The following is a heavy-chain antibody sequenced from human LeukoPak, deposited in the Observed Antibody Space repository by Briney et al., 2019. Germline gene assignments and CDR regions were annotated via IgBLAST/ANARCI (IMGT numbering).Heavy chain of an antibody. D-gene: IGHD2-2*01. CDR3: ARETLPSWFDP. CDR2: INPSGGST. CDR1: GYTFTSYY. Sequence: ASVKVSCKASGYTFTSYYMHWVRQAPGQGLEWMGIINPSGGSTSYAQKFQGRVTMTRNTSISTAYMELSSLRSEDTAVYYCARETLPSWFDPWGQGTLVTVSS. J-gene: IGHJ5*02. V-gene: IGHV1-46*01.